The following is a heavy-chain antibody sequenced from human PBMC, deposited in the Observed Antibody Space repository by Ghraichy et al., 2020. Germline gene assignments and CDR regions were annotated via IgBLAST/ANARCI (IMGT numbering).Heavy chain of an antibody. CDR1: GFTFSSYE. J-gene: IGHJ6*02. D-gene: IGHD6-13*01. CDR3: ARGHIAAAGTRGGDV. V-gene: IGHV3-48*03. CDR2: ISSSGSTI. Sequence: GGSLRLSCAASGFTFSSYEMNWVRQAPGKGLEWVSCISSSGSTIYYADSVKGRFTISRDNVKNSLYLQMNSLRAEDTAVYYCARGHIAAAGTRGGDVWGRGTTVTVSS.